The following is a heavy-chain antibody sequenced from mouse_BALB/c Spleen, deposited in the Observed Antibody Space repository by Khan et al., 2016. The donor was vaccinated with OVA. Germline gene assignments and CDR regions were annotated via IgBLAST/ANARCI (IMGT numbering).Heavy chain of an antibody. CDR2: IWGDGST. D-gene: IGHD2-10*01. V-gene: IGHV2-6-7*01. CDR3: ARAYYGNYREAMDY. CDR1: GFSLTAYG. J-gene: IGHJ4*01. Sequence: QVQLKESGPGLVAPSQSLSITCAVSGFSLTAYGVNWVRQPPGKGLEWLGMIWGDGSTDYNSALKSRLSISKDNSKSQVFLKMNRLQIDDTARYYCARAYYGNYREAMDYWGQGTSVT.